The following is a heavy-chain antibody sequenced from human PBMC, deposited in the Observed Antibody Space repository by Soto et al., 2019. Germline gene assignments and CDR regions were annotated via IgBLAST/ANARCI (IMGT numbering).Heavy chain of an antibody. CDR2: IYYSGST. V-gene: IGHV4-61*01. D-gene: IGHD6-13*01. CDR3: AGTQGGSREGDYFDY. Sequence: KPSETLSLTCTVSGGSVSSGSYYWSWIRQPPGKGLEWIGYIYYSGSTNYNPSLKSRVTISVDTSKNQFSLKLSSVTAADTAVYYCAGTQGGSREGDYFDYWGQGTLVTVSS. J-gene: IGHJ4*02. CDR1: GGSVSSGSYY.